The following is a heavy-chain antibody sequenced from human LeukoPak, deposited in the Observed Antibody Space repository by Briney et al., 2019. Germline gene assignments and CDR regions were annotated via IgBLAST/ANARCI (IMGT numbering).Heavy chain of an antibody. J-gene: IGHJ4*02. Sequence: GGSLRLPCAASGFTFSNYGMDWVRQAPGKGLEWISYISSSSSSIYYADSVKGRFTISRDNAKNSVFLQMNSLRAEDTAVYYCARGGAAHPDYWGQGTLVTVSS. CDR2: ISSSSSSI. CDR3: ARGGAAHPDY. D-gene: IGHD6-6*01. CDR1: GFTFSNYG. V-gene: IGHV3-48*01.